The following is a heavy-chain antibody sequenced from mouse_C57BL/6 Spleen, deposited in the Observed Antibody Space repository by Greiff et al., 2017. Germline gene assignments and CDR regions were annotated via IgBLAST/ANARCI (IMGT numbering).Heavy chain of an antibody. D-gene: IGHD1-1*01. V-gene: IGHV14-1*01. CDR3: TKRVRYYGSSYVGYWYFDV. Sequence: DVKLVESGAELVRPGASVKLSCTASGFNIKDYYMHWVKQRPEQGLEWIGRIDPEDGDTEYAPKFQGKATMTATTSANTADLKLISLPSEDTAVYYCTKRVRYYGSSYVGYWYFDVWGTGTTVTVSS. CDR1: GFNIKDYY. CDR2: IDPEDGDT. J-gene: IGHJ1*03.